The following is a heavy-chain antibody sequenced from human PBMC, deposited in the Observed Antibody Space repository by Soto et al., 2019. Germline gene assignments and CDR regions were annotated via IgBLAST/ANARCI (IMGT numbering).Heavy chain of an antibody. CDR3: ARDSLWGYSIEN. CDR1: GASISSGKW. J-gene: IGHJ4*02. V-gene: IGHV4-4*02. Sequence: QVQLQESGPGLVKPSGPLSLTCAVSGASISSGKWWSWVRQPPGKGLEWIGEIHQSRGTNYNPSLQSRLTISIDSSKKVFSLRLSSVTAADTAVYFCARDSLWGYSIENWGQGILVTVSS. D-gene: IGHD3-22*01. CDR2: IHQSRGT.